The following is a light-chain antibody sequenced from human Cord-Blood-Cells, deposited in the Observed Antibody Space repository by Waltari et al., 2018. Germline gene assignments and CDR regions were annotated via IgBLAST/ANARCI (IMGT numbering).Light chain of an antibody. Sequence: DIQMTQSPSPLSASVADRVTITCRASQSISSYLNWYQQKQGKAPKPLLYAASSLQSGVPSRFSGSGSGTDVTLTISSLQPEDFATYYCQQSYSTPPFFGPGTKVDIK. J-gene: IGKJ3*01. CDR3: QQSYSTPPF. V-gene: IGKV1-39*01. CDR2: AAS. CDR1: QSISSY.